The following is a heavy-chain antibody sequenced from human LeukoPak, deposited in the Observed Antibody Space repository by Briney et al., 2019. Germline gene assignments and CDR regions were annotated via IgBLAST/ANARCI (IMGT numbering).Heavy chain of an antibody. J-gene: IGHJ5*02. CDR1: GYTFTSYD. Sequence: ASVKVSCKASGYTFTSYDINWVRQATGQGLEWMGWMNPNSGNTNYAQKLQGRVTMTTDTSTSTAYMELRSLRSDDTVVYYCARAAKNWFDPWGQGTLVTVSS. CDR2: MNPNSGNT. V-gene: IGHV1-18*01. CDR3: ARAAKNWFDP.